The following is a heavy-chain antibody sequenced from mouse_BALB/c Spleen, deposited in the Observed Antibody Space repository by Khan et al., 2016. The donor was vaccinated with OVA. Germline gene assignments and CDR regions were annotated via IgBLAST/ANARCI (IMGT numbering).Heavy chain of an antibody. CDR2: INTYTAEP. CDR3: ARPLYFSYTLDY. J-gene: IGHJ4*01. Sequence: QIQLVQSGPELKKPGETVKISCKASGYTFTSYGMNWVKQSPGKALKWMGWINTYTAEPTYADDFKGRFAFSLETSASTAYLQINNLKNEDTATYFCARPLYFSYTLDYWGQGTSVTVSS. V-gene: IGHV9-3-1*01. CDR1: GYTFTSYG. D-gene: IGHD2-1*01.